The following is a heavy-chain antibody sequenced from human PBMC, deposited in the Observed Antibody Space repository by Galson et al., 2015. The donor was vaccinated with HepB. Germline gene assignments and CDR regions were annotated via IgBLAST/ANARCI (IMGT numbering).Heavy chain of an antibody. CDR2: ISGSGGST. CDR1: GFTFSSYA. V-gene: IGHV3-23*01. J-gene: IGHJ4*02. Sequence: SLRLSCAASGFTFSSYAMSWVRQAPGKGLEWVSAISGSGGSTYYADSVKGRFTISRDNSKNTLYLQMNSLRAEDTAVYYCAKASLNRCSSSWCHPDYWGQGTLVTVSS. D-gene: IGHD6-13*01. CDR3: AKASLNRCSSSWCHPDY.